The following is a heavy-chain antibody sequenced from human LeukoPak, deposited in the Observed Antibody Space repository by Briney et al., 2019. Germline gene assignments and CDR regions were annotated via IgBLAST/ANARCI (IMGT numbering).Heavy chain of an antibody. CDR2: INPSGGST. V-gene: IGHV1-46*01. CDR1: GYTFTSYY. Sequence: ASVKVSCKASGYTFTSYYIHWVRQAPGEGLEWMGIINPSGGSTSYAQKFQGRVTMTRDMSTSTVYMELSSLRSEDTAVYYCASSPRWSTGTTYFDYWGQGTLVTVSS. CDR3: ASSPRWSTGTTYFDY. J-gene: IGHJ4*02. D-gene: IGHD1-1*01.